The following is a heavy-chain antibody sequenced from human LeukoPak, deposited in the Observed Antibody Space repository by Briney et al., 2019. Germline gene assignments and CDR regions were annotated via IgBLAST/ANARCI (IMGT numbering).Heavy chain of an antibody. D-gene: IGHD6-19*01. Sequence: PGGSLGLSCAASGFTFSSYAMSWVRQAPGKGLEWVSAISGSGGSTYYADSVKGRFTISRDNSKNTLYLQMNSLRAEDTAVYYCAKAKSSGWYFLGHVDYWGQGTLVTVSS. V-gene: IGHV3-23*01. J-gene: IGHJ4*02. CDR2: ISGSGGST. CDR1: GFTFSSYA. CDR3: AKAKSSGWYFLGHVDY.